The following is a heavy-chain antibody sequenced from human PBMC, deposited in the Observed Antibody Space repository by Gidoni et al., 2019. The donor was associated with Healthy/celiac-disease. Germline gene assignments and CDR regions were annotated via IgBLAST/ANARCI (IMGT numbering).Heavy chain of an antibody. V-gene: IGHV4-39*01. CDR1: GGSISSSSYY. D-gene: IGHD2-15*01. J-gene: IGHJ4*02. CDR2: IYYSGST. Sequence: QLQLQESGPGLVKPSETLSLTCTVSGGSISSSSYYWGWIRQPPGQGLEWIGSIYYSGSTYYNPSLKSRVTISVDTSKNQFSLKLSSVTAADTAVYYCARQRGGSFDSDYWGQGTLVTVSS. CDR3: ARQRGGSFDSDY.